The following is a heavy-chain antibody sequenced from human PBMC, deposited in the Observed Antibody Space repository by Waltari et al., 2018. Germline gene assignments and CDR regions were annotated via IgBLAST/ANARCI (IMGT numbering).Heavy chain of an antibody. CDR3: ARVPSAAACWELYGMDV. CDR1: GGSFSGYY. Sequence: QVQLQQWGAGLLKPSETLSLTCAVYGGSFSGYYWSWIRQPPGKGLEWIGEINHSGSTNYHPSLKSRVTISVDTSKNQFSLKLSSVTAADTAVYYCARVPSAAACWELYGMDVWGQGTTVTVSS. CDR2: INHSGST. J-gene: IGHJ6*02. V-gene: IGHV4-34*01. D-gene: IGHD6-13*01.